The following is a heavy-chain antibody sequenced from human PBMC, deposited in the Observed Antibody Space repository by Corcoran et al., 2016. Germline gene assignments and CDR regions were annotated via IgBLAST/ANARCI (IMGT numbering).Heavy chain of an antibody. V-gene: IGHV3-73*02. CDR1: GFAFSGSA. J-gene: IGHJ3*02. CDR2: IRSKANSYAT. Sequence: EVQLVESGGGLVQPGGSLKLSCAASGFAFSGSAMHWVRQASGNGLEWVGRIRSKANSYATAYAASVKGRITISREDSKNTAYRQMNSLKTDDTDGYYCTANAGDDAFDIWGQGTMVTVSS. D-gene: IGHD3-16*01. CDR3: TANAGDDAFDI.